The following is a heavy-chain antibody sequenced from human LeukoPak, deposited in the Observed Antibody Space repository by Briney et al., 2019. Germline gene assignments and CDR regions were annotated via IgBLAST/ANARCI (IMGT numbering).Heavy chain of an antibody. D-gene: IGHD5-12*01. J-gene: IGHJ4*02. CDR3: ARGYNFIYYFDY. CDR2: VYYTGST. V-gene: IGHV4-59*01. Sequence: SEALSLTCTVSGDSLGSYYWSWIRQPPGKELEWIGYVYYTGSTNYNPSLKSRVTISVDTSKNQFSLKLRSVTAADTAIYYCARGYNFIYYFDYWGQGSLATVSS. CDR1: GDSLGSYY.